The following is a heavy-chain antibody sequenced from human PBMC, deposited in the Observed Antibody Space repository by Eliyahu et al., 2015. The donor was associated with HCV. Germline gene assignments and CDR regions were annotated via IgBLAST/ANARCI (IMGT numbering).Heavy chain of an antibody. V-gene: IGHV3-9*01. J-gene: IGHJ4*02. CDR1: GFTFDDYA. CDR3: AKDRGGNYYYGVDY. D-gene: IGHD1-26*01. CDR2: ISWNSGSI. Sequence: EVQLVESGGRLVQPGRSLRLSCXASGFTFDDYAMHWVRQAPGKGLEWVSGISWNSGSIGYADSVKGRFTISRDNAKNSLYLQMNSLRTEDTALYYCAKDRGGNYYYGVDYWGQGTLVTVSS.